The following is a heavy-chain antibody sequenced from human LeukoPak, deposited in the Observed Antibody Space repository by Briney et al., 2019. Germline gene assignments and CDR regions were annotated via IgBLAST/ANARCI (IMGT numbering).Heavy chain of an antibody. CDR2: ISSSSSSI. V-gene: IGHV3-21*01. J-gene: IGHJ6*03. Sequence: PGGSLRLSCAASGFTFSSYSMNWVRQAPGKGVEGVSSISSSSSSIYYADSVKGRFTISRDNAKNSLYLQMNSLRAEDTAVYYCARDTIGPAAKGRYYYMDVWGKGTTVTVSS. D-gene: IGHD2-2*01. CDR1: GFTFSSYS. CDR3: ARDTIGPAAKGRYYYMDV.